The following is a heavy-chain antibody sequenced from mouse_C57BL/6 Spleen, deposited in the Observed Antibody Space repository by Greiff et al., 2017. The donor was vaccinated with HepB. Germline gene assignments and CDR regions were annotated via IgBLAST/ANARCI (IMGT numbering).Heavy chain of an antibody. Sequence: VQLQQSGPELVKPGASVKISCKASGYAFSSSWMNWVKQRPGKGLEWIGRIYPGDGDTNYNGKFKGKATLTADKSSSTAYMQLSSLTSEDSAVYFCARSGSSYDYFDYWGQSTTLTVSS. D-gene: IGHD1-1*01. CDR2: IYPGDGDT. CDR1: GYAFSSSW. V-gene: IGHV1-82*01. CDR3: ARSGSSYDYFDY. J-gene: IGHJ2*01.